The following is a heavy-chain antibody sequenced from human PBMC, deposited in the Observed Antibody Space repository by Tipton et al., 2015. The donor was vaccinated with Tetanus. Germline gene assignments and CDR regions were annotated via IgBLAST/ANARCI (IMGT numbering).Heavy chain of an antibody. CDR1: GNSFTSYW. D-gene: IGHD7-27*01. V-gene: IGHV5-51*01. CDR3: ARALTGDARYFDL. J-gene: IGHJ2*01. Sequence: QLVQSGAEVKKPGESLKISCKGSGNSFTSYWIGWVRQMPGEGLAWMGILYLGDSDTRYSPSFQGQVTISADKSISTAYLQWSSLNASDSAMYYCARALTGDARYFDLWGRGTLVTVSS. CDR2: LYLGDSDT.